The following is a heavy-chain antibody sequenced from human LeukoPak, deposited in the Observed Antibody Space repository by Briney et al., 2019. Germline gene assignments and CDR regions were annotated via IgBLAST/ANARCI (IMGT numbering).Heavy chain of an antibody. J-gene: IGHJ4*02. Sequence: PSETLSLTCAVYGGSFSGYYWSWIRQPPGKGLEWIGEINHSGSTNYNPSLKSRVTISLDTSKNQFSLKLSPVTAADTAVYYCAGRRYYDFWSGFPPPDYWGQGTLVTVSS. D-gene: IGHD3-3*01. CDR3: AGRRYYDFWSGFPPPDY. CDR2: INHSGST. CDR1: GGSFSGYY. V-gene: IGHV4-34*01.